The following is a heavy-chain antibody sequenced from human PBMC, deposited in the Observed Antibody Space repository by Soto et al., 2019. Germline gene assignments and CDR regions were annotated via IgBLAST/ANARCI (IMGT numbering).Heavy chain of an antibody. CDR2: IYYSGST. CDR1: GASISSYY. J-gene: IGHJ1*01. V-gene: IGHV4-59*01. D-gene: IGHD2-15*01. CDR3: AREPLGYCSGGSCPGYFQH. Sequence: SETLSLTCTVSGASISSYYWSWIRKPPGKGLEWIGYIYYSGSTNYNPSLKSRVTISVDTSKNQFSLKLSSVTAADTAVYYCAREPLGYCSGGSCPGYFQHWGQGTLVTVS.